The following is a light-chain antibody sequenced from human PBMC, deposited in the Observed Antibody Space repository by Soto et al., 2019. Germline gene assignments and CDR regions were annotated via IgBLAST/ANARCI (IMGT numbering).Light chain of an antibody. CDR2: GAS. Sequence: EIVMTQSPATLSVSPGERATLSCRASQSVSSNLAWYQQKPGQAPRLLIYGASTRATGIPARFSGSGSGTEFTLTISSXQSEDFAVYYCQQYNNWPRTFGQGTKVEIK. CDR3: QQYNNWPRT. CDR1: QSVSSN. J-gene: IGKJ1*01. V-gene: IGKV3-15*01.